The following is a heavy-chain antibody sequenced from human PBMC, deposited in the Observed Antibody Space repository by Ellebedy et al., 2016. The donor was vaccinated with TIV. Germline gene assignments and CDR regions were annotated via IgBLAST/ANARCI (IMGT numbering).Heavy chain of an antibody. V-gene: IGHV3-23*01. Sequence: GESLKISXAASGFTFSSYAMSWVRQAPGKGLEWVSAISGSGGSTYYADSVKGRFTISRDNSKNTLYLQMNSLRAEDTAVYYCAKDRGDYYDSSGYGIWGQGTMVTVSS. CDR2: ISGSGGST. J-gene: IGHJ3*02. CDR1: GFTFSSYA. CDR3: AKDRGDYYDSSGYGI. D-gene: IGHD3-22*01.